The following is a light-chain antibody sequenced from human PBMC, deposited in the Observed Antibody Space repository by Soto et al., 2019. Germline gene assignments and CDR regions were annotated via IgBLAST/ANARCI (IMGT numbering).Light chain of an antibody. V-gene: IGKV3-15*01. CDR3: QQYNKWPGT. CDR1: QGVSSN. J-gene: IGKJ2*01. Sequence: IVMTQSPATLSVSPGERATLSCRASQGVSSNLAWYQQKPGQAPRLLIYGASTRASGVPARISGSGSGTEFTLTISSLQSEDFAVYYWQQYNKWPGTFGQGTKLEIK. CDR2: GAS.